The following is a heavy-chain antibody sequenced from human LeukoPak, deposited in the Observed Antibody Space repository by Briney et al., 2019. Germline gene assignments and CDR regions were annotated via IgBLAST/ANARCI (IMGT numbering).Heavy chain of an antibody. V-gene: IGHV4-34*01. J-gene: IGHJ4*02. CDR1: GGSFSGYY. CDR2: INHSGST. D-gene: IGHD3-9*01. CDR3: AKTARLRYFEY. Sequence: SETLSLTCAVYGGSFSGYYWSWIRQPPGKGLEWIGEINHSGSTNYNPSLKSRVTISLDTSKNQFSLNLTSVTAADTAVYYCAKTARLRYFEYWGQGTLVTVSS.